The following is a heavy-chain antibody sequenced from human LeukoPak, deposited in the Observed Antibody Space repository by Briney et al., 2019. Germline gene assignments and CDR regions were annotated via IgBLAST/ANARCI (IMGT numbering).Heavy chain of an antibody. D-gene: IGHD3-22*01. CDR2: ISYSGNT. V-gene: IGHV4-59*01. CDR3: ASLDYYDSSGYLYY. Sequence: PPETLSLTCTVSGGSISSYYWSWIRQPPGKGLEWIGYISYSGNTNYNPSLKSRVTISIDTSKNQFSLKLSSVTAADTAVYYCASLDYYDSSGYLYYWGQGTLVTVSS. CDR1: GGSISSYY. J-gene: IGHJ4*02.